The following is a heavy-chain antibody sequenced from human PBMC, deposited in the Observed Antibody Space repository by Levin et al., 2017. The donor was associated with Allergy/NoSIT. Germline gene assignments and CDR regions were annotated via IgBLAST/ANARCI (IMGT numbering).Heavy chain of an antibody. CDR2: ISGSGENT. D-gene: IGHD1-26*01. CDR1: GFIFENCA. CDR3: AAWVGAHFDN. Sequence: PGGSLRLSCTVSGFIFENCAMSWDRQAPGKGLEWVSTISGSGENTHYPDSVQGRFTISRDDSKDTVYLQMNSLRADDTAIYYCAAWVGAHFDNWGQGTLVTVSS. J-gene: IGHJ4*02. V-gene: IGHV3-23*01.